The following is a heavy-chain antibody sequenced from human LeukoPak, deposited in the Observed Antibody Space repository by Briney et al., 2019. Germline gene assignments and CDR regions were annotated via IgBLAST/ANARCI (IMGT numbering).Heavy chain of an antibody. J-gene: IGHJ4*02. D-gene: IGHD6-13*01. CDR2: IKQDGSEK. Sequence: PGGSLRLSCAASGFTFSSYWMSWIRQAPGKGLEWVANIKQDGSEKYYVDSVKGRFTISRDNAKNSLYLQMNSLRAEDTAVYYRPILGSQQSTWYYWGQGTLVTVSS. CDR1: GFTFSSYW. CDR3: PILGSQQSTWYY. V-gene: IGHV3-7*01.